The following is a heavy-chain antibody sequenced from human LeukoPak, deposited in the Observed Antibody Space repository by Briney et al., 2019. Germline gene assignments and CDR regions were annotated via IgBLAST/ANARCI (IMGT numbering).Heavy chain of an antibody. CDR2: IYNSGST. J-gene: IGHJ4*02. CDR1: GGSISSGSDY. D-gene: IGHD3-10*01. V-gene: IGHV4-61*02. Sequence: SSQTLSLTCSVSGGSISSGSDYWSWIRQPGGKGLEWIGSIYNSGSTNYNPSLKSRVTISVDTSKNQFSLKLSSVTAADTAVYYCARDLWFGAGRTFDYWGQGTLVTVSS. CDR3: ARDLWFGAGRTFDY.